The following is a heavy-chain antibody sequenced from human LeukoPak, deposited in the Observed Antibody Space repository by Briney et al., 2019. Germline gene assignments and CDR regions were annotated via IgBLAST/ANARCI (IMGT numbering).Heavy chain of an antibody. D-gene: IGHD3-3*01. CDR1: GFAFSGNW. J-gene: IGHJ4*02. V-gene: IGHV3-7*01. Sequence: PGGSLRLSCEASGFAFSGNWMSWVRQAPGKGLEWVASINPDGSQKLYVDSVKGRFTISRDNTKSSLYLQMNSLRAEDTAVYYCARVPRDTIFGVVIFDYWGQGTLVTVSS. CDR3: ARVPRDTIFGVVIFDY. CDR2: INPDGSQK.